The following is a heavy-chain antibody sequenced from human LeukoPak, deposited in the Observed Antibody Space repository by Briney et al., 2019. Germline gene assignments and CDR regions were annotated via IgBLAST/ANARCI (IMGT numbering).Heavy chain of an antibody. D-gene: IGHD6-19*01. J-gene: IGHJ4*02. Sequence: PGGSLRLSRAASGFTFSSYAMRWVRQAPGKGLEWVSAITGSGGSTYYADSVKGRFPISRDNSKNTLYLQMNSLRAEDTAVYYCAIVWRYSSGWYYFDYWGQGTLVTVSS. CDR3: AIVWRYSSGWYYFDY. CDR2: ITGSGGST. CDR1: GFTFSSYA. V-gene: IGHV3-23*01.